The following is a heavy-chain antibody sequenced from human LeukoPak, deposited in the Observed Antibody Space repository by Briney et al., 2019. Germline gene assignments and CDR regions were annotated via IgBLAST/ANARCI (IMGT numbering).Heavy chain of an antibody. CDR3: ARGGVRITMVRGPGQNYFDY. V-gene: IGHV1-2*02. D-gene: IGHD3-10*01. J-gene: IGHJ4*02. Sequence: ASVKVSCKASGNTFTGYYMHWVRQAPGQGLEWMGWINPNSGGTNYAQKFQGRVTMTRDTSISTAYMELSRLRSDDTAVYYCARGGVRITMVRGPGQNYFDYWGQGTLVTVSS. CDR1: GNTFTGYY. CDR2: INPNSGGT.